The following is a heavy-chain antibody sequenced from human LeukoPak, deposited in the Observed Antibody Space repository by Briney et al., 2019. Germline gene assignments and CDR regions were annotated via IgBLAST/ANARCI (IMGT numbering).Heavy chain of an antibody. V-gene: IGHV3-23*01. CDR1: GFTFSSHA. D-gene: IGHD2-8*02. Sequence: GGSLRLSCAASGFTFSSHAMTWVRQAPGRGLEWVSAIRGDGATIFYGDSVKGRITVSRDNSKNTLYLQMNSLRAEDTAVYYCARDQRVGYGYYYYYMDVWGKGTTVTVSS. J-gene: IGHJ6*03. CDR2: IRGDGATI. CDR3: ARDQRVGYGYYYYYMDV.